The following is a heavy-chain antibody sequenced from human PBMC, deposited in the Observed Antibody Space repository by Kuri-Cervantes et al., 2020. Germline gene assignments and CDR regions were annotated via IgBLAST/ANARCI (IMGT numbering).Heavy chain of an antibody. CDR1: GFTFSSYN. D-gene: IGHD3-3*01. CDR3: AKDQWRFLEWYYYGMDV. CDR2: LNWSGGST. J-gene: IGHJ6*02. V-gene: IGHV3-20*04. Sequence: GGSLRLSCAASGFTFSSYNMNWVRQAPGKGLEWISGLNWSGGSTAYADSVKGRFTISRDNAKNSLYLQMNSLRAEDTALYYCAKDQWRFLEWYYYGMDVWGQGTTVTVSS.